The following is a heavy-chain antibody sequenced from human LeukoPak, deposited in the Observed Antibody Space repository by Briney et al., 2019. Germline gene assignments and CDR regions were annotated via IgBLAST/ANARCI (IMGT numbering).Heavy chain of an antibody. CDR1: GGTFISYA. CDR2: IIPIFGTA. V-gene: IGHV1-69*13. Sequence: SVEVSCKASGGTFISYAISWVRQAPGQGLEWMGGIIPIFGTANYAQKFQGRVTITADESTSTAYVELSSLRSEDTAVYYCARDQEGYSYGSYFDYWGQGTLVTVSS. CDR3: ARDQEGYSYGSYFDY. J-gene: IGHJ4*02. D-gene: IGHD5-18*01.